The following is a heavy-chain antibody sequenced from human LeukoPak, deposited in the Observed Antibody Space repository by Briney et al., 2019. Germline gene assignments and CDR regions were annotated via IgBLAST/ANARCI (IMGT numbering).Heavy chain of an antibody. J-gene: IGHJ4*02. CDR2: ISSSSSTI. D-gene: IGHD5-24*01. CDR1: GFTFSSYS. CDR3: ARDIVWLQLEY. V-gene: IGHV3-48*04. Sequence: PGGSLRLSCAASGFTFSSYSMNWVRQAPGKGLEWVSYISSSSSTIYYADSVKGRFTISRDNAKNSLYLQMSSLRVEDTAVYYCARDIVWLQLEYWGQGTLVTVSS.